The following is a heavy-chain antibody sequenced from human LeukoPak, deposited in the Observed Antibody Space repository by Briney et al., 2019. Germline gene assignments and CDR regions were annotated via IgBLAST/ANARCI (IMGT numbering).Heavy chain of an antibody. D-gene: IGHD2-2*01. J-gene: IGHJ6*04. CDR2: IYHSGST. CDR1: GGSISSGGYS. CDR3: ARGRLYCSSTSCSPYGMDV. Sequence: SQTLSLTCAVSGGSISSGGYSWSWSRQPPGKGLEWIGYIYHSGSTYYNPSLKSRVTISVDRSKNQFSLKLSSVTAADTAVYYCARGRLYCSSTSCSPYGMDVWGKGTTVTVSS. V-gene: IGHV4-30-2*01.